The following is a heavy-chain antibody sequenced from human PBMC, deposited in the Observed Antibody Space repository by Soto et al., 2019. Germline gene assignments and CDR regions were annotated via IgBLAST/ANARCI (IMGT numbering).Heavy chain of an antibody. D-gene: IGHD1-1*01. CDR2: ISYDGSNK. J-gene: IGHJ4*02. CDR1: GFTFSSYG. Sequence: QVQLVESGGGVVQPGRSLRLSCAASGFTFSSYGMHWVRQAPGKGLEWVAVISYDGSNKYYADSVKGRFTISRDNSKNTLYLQMNSLRAEDTAVYYCAIEPPEVLDFDYWGQGTLVTVSS. CDR3: AIEPPEVLDFDY. V-gene: IGHV3-30*03.